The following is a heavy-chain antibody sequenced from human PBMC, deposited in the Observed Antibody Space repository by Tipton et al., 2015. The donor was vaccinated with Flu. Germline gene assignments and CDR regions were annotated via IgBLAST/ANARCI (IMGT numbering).Heavy chain of an antibody. V-gene: IGHV4-34*01. J-gene: IGHJ6*02. D-gene: IGHD6-13*01. CDR1: GGSFSGYY. Sequence: TLSLTCAVYGGSFSGYYWSWIRQPPGKGLEWIGEINHSGSTNYNPSLKSRVTISVDTSKNQFSLKLSSVTAADTAVYYCARLAAAGSLTRYYYYGMDVWGQGTMVTVSS. CDR2: INHSGST. CDR3: ARLAAAGSLTRYYYYGMDV.